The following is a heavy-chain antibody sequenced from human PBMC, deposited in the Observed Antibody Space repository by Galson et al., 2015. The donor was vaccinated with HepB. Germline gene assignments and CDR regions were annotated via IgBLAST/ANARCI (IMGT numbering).Heavy chain of an antibody. D-gene: IGHD3-3*01. CDR3: ARGKLRFPVD. CDR2: INHSGGT. CDR1: GGSFSGYY. V-gene: IGHV4-34*01. J-gene: IGHJ4*02. Sequence: ETLSLTCAVYGGSFSGYYWSWIRQPPGKGLEWIGEINHSGGTNCNPSLKSRVTISVDTSKNQFSLKLSSVTAADTAVYYCARGKLRFPVDWGQGTLVTVSS.